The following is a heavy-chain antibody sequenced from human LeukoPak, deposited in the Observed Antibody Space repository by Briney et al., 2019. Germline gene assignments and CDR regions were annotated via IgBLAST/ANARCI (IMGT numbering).Heavy chain of an antibody. V-gene: IGHV3-33*01. CDR2: IWHDASNK. D-gene: IGHD3-10*01. Sequence: GGSLRLSCAASGFDFGSYGMHWVRQAPGKGLERVAIIWHDASNKYYAESVKGRFTISRDNSKNAMYLQMSSLRAEDTALYYCARDLGQLRNWFDPWGQGTLVIVSS. J-gene: IGHJ5*02. CDR3: ARDLGQLRNWFDP. CDR1: GFDFGSYG.